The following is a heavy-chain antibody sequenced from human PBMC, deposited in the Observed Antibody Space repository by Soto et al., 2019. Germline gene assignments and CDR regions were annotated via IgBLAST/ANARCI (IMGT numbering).Heavy chain of an antibody. CDR2: INAAKGDT. CDR1: GYTFTSYA. Sequence: ASVKVSCKASGYTFTSYAMHWVRQAPGQRLEWMGWINAAKGDTKYSQKFQDRVTVTRDTSASTAYMELSSLRSEDTAVYYCARGTCSGGSCYSFHFDYWGQGTLVTVS. D-gene: IGHD2-15*01. V-gene: IGHV1-3*01. J-gene: IGHJ4*02. CDR3: ARGTCSGGSCYSFHFDY.